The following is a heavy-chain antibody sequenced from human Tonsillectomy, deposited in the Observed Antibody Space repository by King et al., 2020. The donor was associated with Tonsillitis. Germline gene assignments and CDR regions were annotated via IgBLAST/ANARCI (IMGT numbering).Heavy chain of an antibody. J-gene: IGHJ4*02. Sequence: QLVQSGAEVKKPGSSVKVSCKASGGTFISYAITWVRQAPGQGLEWMGGIIPIFGTANYAQKFQGRVTITADESTSTAYMELSSLRSEDTAVYYCARVSFERGLGRDTFDYWGQGTLVTVSS. CDR2: IIPIFGTA. D-gene: IGHD7-27*01. CDR1: GGTFISYA. V-gene: IGHV1-69*12. CDR3: ARVSFERGLGRDTFDY.